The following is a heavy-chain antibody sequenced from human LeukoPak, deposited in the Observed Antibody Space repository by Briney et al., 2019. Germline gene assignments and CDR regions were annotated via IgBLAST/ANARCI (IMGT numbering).Heavy chain of an antibody. CDR3: AGWLGSLYSMDI. D-gene: IGHD3-22*01. V-gene: IGHV3-33*08. CDR1: GFTFSSYA. J-gene: IGHJ6*02. CDR2: IWFDGSNK. Sequence: GGSLRLSCAASGFTFSSYAMSWVRQAPGKGLEWVAVIWFDGSNKYYADSVKGRFTISRDNSRNTLYLQMDSLRAEDTAVYYCAGWLGSLYSMDIWGRGTTVTVSS.